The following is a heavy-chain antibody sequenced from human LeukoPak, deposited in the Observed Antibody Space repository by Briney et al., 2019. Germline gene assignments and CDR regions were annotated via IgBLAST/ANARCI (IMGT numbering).Heavy chain of an antibody. CDR2: IYYSGST. CDR1: GGSISSSSYY. CDR3: ARTNLLRYFDWPGGHWFDP. Sequence: SETLSLTCTVSGGSISSSSYYWGWIRQPPGKGLEWIGSIYYSGSTYYNPSLKSRVTISVDTSKNQFSLKLSSVTAADTAVYYCARTNLLRYFDWPGGHWFDPWGQGTLVTASS. V-gene: IGHV4-39*07. D-gene: IGHD3-9*01. J-gene: IGHJ5*02.